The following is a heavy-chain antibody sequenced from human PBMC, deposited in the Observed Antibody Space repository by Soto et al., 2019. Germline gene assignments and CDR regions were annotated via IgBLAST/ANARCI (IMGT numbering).Heavy chain of an antibody. Sequence: SVKVSCKASGYTFTSYGISWVRQAPGQGLEWMGRIIPIHGNTNYAQKFQGRVTITRDTSTSTAYMELSSLRSEDTAVYYCARGLNGYLHYFDYWGQGTPVTVSS. CDR1: GYTFTSYG. V-gene: IGHV1-18*01. CDR3: ARGLNGYLHYFDY. J-gene: IGHJ4*02. CDR2: IIPIHGNT. D-gene: IGHD5-18*01.